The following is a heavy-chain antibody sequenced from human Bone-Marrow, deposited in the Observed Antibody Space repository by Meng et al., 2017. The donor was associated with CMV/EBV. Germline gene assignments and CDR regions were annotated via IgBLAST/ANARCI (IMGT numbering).Heavy chain of an antibody. CDR2: INPNSGGT. V-gene: IGHV1-2*02. J-gene: IGHJ6*02. D-gene: IGHD6-13*01. CDR1: GYSFTGYY. Sequence: ASVKVSCKASGYSFTGYYMHWVRQAPGQGLEWMGWINPNSGGTDYAQKFQGRVTMTRDTSISTAYMELSRLRSDDTAVYYCAREPRIAAAGTKTGGYYYGMDVWGHGTTVTVSS. CDR3: AREPRIAAAGTKTGGYYYGMDV.